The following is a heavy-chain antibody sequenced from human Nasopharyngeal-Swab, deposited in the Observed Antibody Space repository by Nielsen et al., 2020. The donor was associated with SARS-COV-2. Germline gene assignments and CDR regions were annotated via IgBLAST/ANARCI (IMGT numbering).Heavy chain of an antibody. V-gene: IGHV3-23*01. J-gene: IGHJ2*01. CDR3: AKRLAGYCSGGSCPRGWYFDL. Sequence: GGSLRLSCAASGFTFSSYAMSWVRQAPGKGLEWVSAISGSGGSTYYADSMKGRFTISRDNSKNTLYLQMNSLRAEDTAVYYCAKRLAGYCSGGSCPRGWYFDLWGRGTLVTVSS. CDR1: GFTFSSYA. D-gene: IGHD2-15*01. CDR2: ISGSGGST.